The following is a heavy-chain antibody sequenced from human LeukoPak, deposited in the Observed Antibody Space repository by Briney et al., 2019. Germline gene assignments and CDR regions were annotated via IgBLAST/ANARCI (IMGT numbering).Heavy chain of an antibody. CDR3: ARHQAPPEHAFDI. D-gene: IGHD1-14*01. CDR1: GGSISSSSYY. CDR2: IYFSGST. Sequence: SETLSLTCTVSGGSISSSSYYWGWFRQPPGKGLEWIGSIYFSGSTYYNPSLKSRVTISMDTSKNQFSLKLSSVTAADTAVYYCARHQAPPEHAFDIWGQGTMVTVSS. J-gene: IGHJ3*02. V-gene: IGHV4-39*01.